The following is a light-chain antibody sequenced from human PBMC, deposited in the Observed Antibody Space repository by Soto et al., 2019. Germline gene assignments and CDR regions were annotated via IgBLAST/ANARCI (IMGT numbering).Light chain of an antibody. CDR1: QSVSSY. CDR2: GAS. Sequence: EIVLTQSPATLSLSPGERATLSCRASQSVSSYLAWYQQKPGQAPRLLIYGASNRATGIPARFSGSGSGTDFALTITSREPEDFAVYYCQQRGNWPLYTFGQGTKLEIK. V-gene: IGKV3-11*01. CDR3: QQRGNWPLYT. J-gene: IGKJ2*01.